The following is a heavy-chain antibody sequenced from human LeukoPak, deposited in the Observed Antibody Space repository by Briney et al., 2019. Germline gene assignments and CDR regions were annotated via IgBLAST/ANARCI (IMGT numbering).Heavy chain of an antibody. CDR3: ARGRQPSDAFDI. CDR1: GYTFTDYY. CDR2: INTRSGGT. D-gene: IGHD6-13*01. J-gene: IGHJ3*02. V-gene: IGHV1-2*02. Sequence: ASVKVSCKASGYTFTDYYIQWVRQTPGQGLEWMGWINTRSGGTNYAQRFQGRVTMTRDTSISTAYLELTGLRSDDTAVYYCARGRQPSDAFDIWGQGTMVTVSS.